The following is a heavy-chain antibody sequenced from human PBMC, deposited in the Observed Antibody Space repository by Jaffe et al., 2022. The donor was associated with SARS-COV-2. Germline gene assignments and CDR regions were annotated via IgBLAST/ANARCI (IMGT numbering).Heavy chain of an antibody. J-gene: IGHJ3*02. D-gene: IGHD3-22*01. CDR3: AREGADYYDNSGSTFDI. CDR2: ISYDGSNK. CDR1: GFTFRSHA. V-gene: IGHV3-30*04. Sequence: QVQLVESGGGVVQPGRSLRLSCAASGFTFRSHAMHWVRQAPGKGLEWVAFISYDGSNKCYADSVKGRFTISRDNSKNTLYLQMNSLRAEDTAVYYCAREGADYYDNSGSTFDIWGQGTMVTVSS.